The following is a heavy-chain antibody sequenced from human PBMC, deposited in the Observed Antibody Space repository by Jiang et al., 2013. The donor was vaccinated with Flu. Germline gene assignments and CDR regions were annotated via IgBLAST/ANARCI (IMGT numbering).Heavy chain of an antibody. CDR1: GGSISSGSYY. J-gene: IGHJ4*02. CDR3: ARDRADFPRLLDY. D-gene: IGHD3-3*01. CDR2: IYYSGST. V-gene: IGHV4-61*01. Sequence: GLVKPSETLSLTCGVSGGSISSGSYYWTWIRQSPGKGLEWIGHIYYSGSTDYNPSLQSRVTISLDTSKTQFSLRLRSVNTADTAVYYCARDRADFPRLLDYWGRGTLVTVSS.